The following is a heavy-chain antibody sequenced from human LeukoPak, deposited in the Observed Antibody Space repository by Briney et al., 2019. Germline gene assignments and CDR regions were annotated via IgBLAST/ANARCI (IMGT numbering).Heavy chain of an antibody. CDR3: ARDELYASLDY. CDR1: GFTFSSYE. Sequence: QSGGSLRLSCAASGFTFSSYEMNWVRQAPGKGLEWVSYISSSGSTIYYADSVKGRFTISRDNAKNSLYLQMNSLRAEDTAVYYCARDELYASLDYWGQGPLVTVSS. D-gene: IGHD2-8*01. J-gene: IGHJ4*02. V-gene: IGHV3-48*03. CDR2: ISSSGSTI.